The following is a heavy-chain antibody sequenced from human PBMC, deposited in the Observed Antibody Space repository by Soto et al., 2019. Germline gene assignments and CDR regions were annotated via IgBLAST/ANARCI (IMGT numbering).Heavy chain of an antibody. J-gene: IGHJ5*02. CDR1: GFSFTGYY. V-gene: IGHV1-2*02. D-gene: IGHD6-6*01. CDR2: INAHSGGT. Sequence: ASVKVSCKASGFSFTGYYIHWLRQAPGQGLEWMGWINAHSGGTEYAQKFQGRVTLTRDTSIATAYLALTSLTSDDTALYYCAKDLTRQLAYWLDPWGQGTRVTVSS. CDR3: AKDLTRQLAYWLDP.